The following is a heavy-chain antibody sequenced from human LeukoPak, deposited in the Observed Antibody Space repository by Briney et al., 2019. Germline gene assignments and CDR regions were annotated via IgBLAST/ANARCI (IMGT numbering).Heavy chain of an antibody. Sequence: PGGSLRLSCAASGFTFSSYEMNWVRQAPGKGLEWVANIKQDGSEKYYVDSVKGRFTISRDNAKNSLHLQMNSLRAEDTAVYYCASGMIEYDYWGQGTLVTVSS. CDR2: IKQDGSEK. CDR3: ASGMIEYDY. D-gene: IGHD3-22*01. V-gene: IGHV3-7*01. CDR1: GFTFSSYE. J-gene: IGHJ4*02.